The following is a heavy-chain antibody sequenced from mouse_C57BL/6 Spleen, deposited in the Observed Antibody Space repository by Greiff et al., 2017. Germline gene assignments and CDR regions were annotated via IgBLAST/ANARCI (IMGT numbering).Heavy chain of an antibody. CDR1: GFTFSSYA. D-gene: IGHD2-4*01. V-gene: IGHV5-4*03. CDR2: ISDGGSYT. CDR3: ARAENYDYDWSWFAY. J-gene: IGHJ3*01. Sequence: EVMLVESGGGLVKPGGSLKLSCAASGFTFSSYAMSWVRQTPEKRLEWVATISDGGSYTYYPDNVKGRFTISRDNAKNNLYLQMSHLKSEDTAMYYCARAENYDYDWSWFAYWGQGTLVTVSA.